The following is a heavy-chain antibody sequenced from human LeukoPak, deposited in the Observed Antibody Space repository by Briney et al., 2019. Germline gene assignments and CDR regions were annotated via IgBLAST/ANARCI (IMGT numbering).Heavy chain of an antibody. V-gene: IGHV3-49*04. J-gene: IGHJ3*01. CDR2: IRSRAYAATT. D-gene: IGHD2-2*01. CDR3: ARGGDFGVPAPLGIDAFDF. Sequence: GGSLRLSCTTSGFSFRDYAFSWVRQAPGKGLEWVGFIRSRAYAATTEYAASVKGRFTISRDDSRSIAYLQMSSLKIEDTAVYYCARGGDFGVPAPLGIDAFDFWGQGTMVTVSS. CDR1: GFSFRDYA.